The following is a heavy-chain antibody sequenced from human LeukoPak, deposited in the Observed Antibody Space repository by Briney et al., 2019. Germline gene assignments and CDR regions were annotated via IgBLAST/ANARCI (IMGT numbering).Heavy chain of an antibody. D-gene: IGHD1-14*01. CDR3: ARSPAGANYYLDV. V-gene: IGHV3-48*03. Sequence: PGGYLRLSCAASGFTFSSYEVNWVRQAPGKGLEWVSYISSSGSTMYYADSVKGRFTISRDNAKNSLSLQMNSLRAEDTAVHYCARSPAGANYYLDVWGKGTTVTISS. CDR2: ISSSGSTM. CDR1: GFTFSSYE. J-gene: IGHJ6*03.